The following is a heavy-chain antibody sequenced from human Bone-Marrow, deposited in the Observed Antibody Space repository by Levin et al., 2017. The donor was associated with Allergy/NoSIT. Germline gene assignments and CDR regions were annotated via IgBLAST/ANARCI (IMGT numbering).Heavy chain of an antibody. CDR1: GFTFSSYA. J-gene: IGHJ4*02. Sequence: PGESLKISCAASGFTFSSYAMSWVRQAPGKGLEWVSAISGSGGSTYYADSVKGRFTISRDNSKNTLYLQMNSLRAEDTAVYYCAKDLRQGSYYRGFDYWGQGTLVTVSS. CDR2: ISGSGGST. CDR3: AKDLRQGSYYRGFDY. V-gene: IGHV3-23*01. D-gene: IGHD3-10*01.